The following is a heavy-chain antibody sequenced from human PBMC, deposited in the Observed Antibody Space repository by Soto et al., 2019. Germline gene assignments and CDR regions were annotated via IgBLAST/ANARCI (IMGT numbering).Heavy chain of an antibody. CDR2: IGYNGRNV. J-gene: IGHJ4*02. Sequence: GGSLRLSCTASGFMFSSYGMHWVRQAPGKGLEWVAVIGYNGRNVYYTDSVKGRFTISRDNSKNTLDLQMNSLRAEDTAIYYCAKDYYDSRGYPGSVEFWGQGTPVTVSS. CDR3: AKDYYDSRGYPGSVEF. D-gene: IGHD3-22*01. CDR1: GFMFSSYG. V-gene: IGHV3-33*06.